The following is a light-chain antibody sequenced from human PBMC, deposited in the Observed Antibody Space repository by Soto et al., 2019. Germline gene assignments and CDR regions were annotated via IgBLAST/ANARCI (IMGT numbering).Light chain of an antibody. CDR2: GAS. CDR3: QQYIRWPLT. CDR1: QSVSSN. J-gene: IGKJ4*01. Sequence: EIVLTQSPGTLSLSPGERATLSCRASQSVSSNLAWYQQKLGQAPRLLIYGASTRATGTPARFSGSGSGTEFTLTISSLQSEDFAVYYCQQYIRWPLTFGGGTKVDIK. V-gene: IGKV3-15*01.